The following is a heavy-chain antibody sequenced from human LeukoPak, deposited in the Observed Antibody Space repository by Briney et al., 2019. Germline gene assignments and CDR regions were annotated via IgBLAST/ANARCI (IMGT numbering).Heavy chain of an antibody. D-gene: IGHD3-22*01. CDR2: ISYDGSNK. CDR3: PSLTYDSSGYDAFDI. J-gene: IGHJ3*02. V-gene: IGHV3-30*04. Sequence: GGSLRLSCAASGFTFSSYAMYWVRQAPGKGLEWVAVISYDGSNKYYADSVKGRFTISRDNSKNTLYLQMNSLRAEDTAVYYCPSLTYDSSGYDAFDIWGQGTMVTVSS. CDR1: GFTFSSYA.